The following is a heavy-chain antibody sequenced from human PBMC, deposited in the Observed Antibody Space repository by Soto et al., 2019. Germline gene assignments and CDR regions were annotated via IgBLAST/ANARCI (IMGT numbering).Heavy chain of an antibody. V-gene: IGHV1-3*01. CDR1: GYTFTSYA. Sequence: QVQLVQSGAEVKKPGASVKVSCKASGYTFTSYAMHWVRQAPGQRLEWMGWINAGNGNTKYSQKFQGRVTITRDTSASTAYMEMSILRSEDTAVYYCASDRQWLVPGYFQRWGQGTLVTVSS. CDR3: ASDRQWLVPGYFQR. J-gene: IGHJ1*01. D-gene: IGHD6-19*01. CDR2: INAGNGNT.